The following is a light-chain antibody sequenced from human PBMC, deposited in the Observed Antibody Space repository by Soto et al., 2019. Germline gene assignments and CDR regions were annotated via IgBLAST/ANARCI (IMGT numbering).Light chain of an antibody. J-gene: IGLJ3*02. CDR1: SXNIGSNT. CDR2: SDN. CDR3: AAWDDSLNGSNWV. V-gene: IGLV1-44*01. Sequence: QSVLTQPPSASGTPGQRVTISCSGSSXNIGSNTVNWYQQLPGTAPKLLIYSDNQRPSGVPDRFSGSKSGTSASLAISGLQSEDEADYYCAAWDDSLNGSNWVFGGGTKVTVL.